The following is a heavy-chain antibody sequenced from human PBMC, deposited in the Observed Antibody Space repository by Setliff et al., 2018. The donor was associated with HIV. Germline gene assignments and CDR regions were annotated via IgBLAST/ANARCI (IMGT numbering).Heavy chain of an antibody. V-gene: IGHV4-59*08. D-gene: IGHD3-9*01. Sequence: KPSETLSLTCAVYGGPFSGYYWSWIRQFPGKGLEWVGYIYSSGNTDYNPSLKSRVTISVDTSKNQFSMQMTSVTAADTAVYYCARQSCLATGCPRRAFDIWGQGTMVTVSS. CDR1: GGPFSGYY. CDR3: ARQSCLATGCPRRAFDI. CDR2: IYSSGNT. J-gene: IGHJ3*02.